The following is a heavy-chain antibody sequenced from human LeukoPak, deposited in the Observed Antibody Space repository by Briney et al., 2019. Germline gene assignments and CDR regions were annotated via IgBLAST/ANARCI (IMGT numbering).Heavy chain of an antibody. V-gene: IGHV3-74*01. CDR3: ANDYPHYFDY. Sequence: PGGSLRLSCAASGLTFSSHWMHWVRQAPGKGLVWVSRITNDGSSTTYADSVKGRFTISRDNSKNTLYLQMNSLRAEDTAVYYCANDYPHYFDYWGQGTLVTVSS. J-gene: IGHJ4*02. CDR2: ITNDGSST. D-gene: IGHD4-11*01. CDR1: GLTFSSHW.